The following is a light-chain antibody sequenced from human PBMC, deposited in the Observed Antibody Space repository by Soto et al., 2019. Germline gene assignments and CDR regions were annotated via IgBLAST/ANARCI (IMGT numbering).Light chain of an antibody. V-gene: IGLV2-14*01. J-gene: IGLJ2*01. CDR1: SSDVGGYNY. CDR3: SSYTSSSSLYVV. Sequence: QPVLTQPASVSGSPGQSITISCTGTSSDVGGYNYVSWYQQHPGKAPKLMIYDVSNRPSGVSNRFSGSKSGNTASLTISGLQAEDGADYYCSSYTSSSSLYVVFGGGTQLTVL. CDR2: DVS.